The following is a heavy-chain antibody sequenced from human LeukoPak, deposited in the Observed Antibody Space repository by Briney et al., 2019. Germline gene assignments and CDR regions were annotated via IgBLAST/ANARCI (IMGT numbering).Heavy chain of an antibody. V-gene: IGHV4-59*08. D-gene: IGHD4-17*01. CDR2: IYYSGST. Sequence: SETLSLTCTVSGGSISNYFWSWIRQPPGKGLEWIGYIYYSGSTNYNPSLKSRVTISVDTSKNQFSLKLSSVTAADTAVYYCTSLTTVTQGNFDYWGQGTLVTVSS. J-gene: IGHJ4*02. CDR3: TSLTTVTQGNFDY. CDR1: GGSISNYF.